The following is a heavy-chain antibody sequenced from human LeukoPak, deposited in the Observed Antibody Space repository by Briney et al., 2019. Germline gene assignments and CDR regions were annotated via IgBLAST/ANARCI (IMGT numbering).Heavy chain of an antibody. Sequence: SETLSLTCTVSGGSINSGRYYWSWIRQPPGKGLEWIGEIDHSGRTNYNPSLKSRVTISVDTSKNQFSLKLSSVTAADTAVYYCARAYHNWYFDLWGRGTLVTVSS. J-gene: IGHJ2*01. CDR3: ARAYHNWYFDL. CDR1: GGSINSGRYY. CDR2: IDHSGRT. D-gene: IGHD2-2*01. V-gene: IGHV4-39*07.